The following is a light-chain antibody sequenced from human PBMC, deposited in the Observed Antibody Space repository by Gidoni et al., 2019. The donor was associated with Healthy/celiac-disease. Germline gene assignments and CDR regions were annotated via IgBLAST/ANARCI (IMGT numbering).Light chain of an antibody. V-gene: IGLV1-44*01. CDR3: AAWDDSLNGVV. CDR1: SSNIGSNT. Sequence: QSVLPQPPSASGAPEQRVTISCSGSSSNIGSNTVNWYQQLPGTAPKLLIYSNNQRPSGVPDRFSGSKSGTSASLAISGLQSEDEADYYCAAWDDSLNGVVFGGGTKLTVL. CDR2: SNN. J-gene: IGLJ2*01.